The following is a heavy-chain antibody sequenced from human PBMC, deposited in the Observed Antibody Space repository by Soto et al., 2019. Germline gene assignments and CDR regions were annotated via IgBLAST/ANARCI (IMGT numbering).Heavy chain of an antibody. CDR2: VYGSDAK. D-gene: IGHD1-1*01. CDR1: GFSLTTGAVA. V-gene: IGHV2-5*01. Sequence: QITLQESGPTLVKPTQTLTLTCTFSGFSLTTGAVAVGWIRQPPGKALEWLAIVYGSDAKFYSPSLKSRLTITKDTANNQVGLTLTNMDPVDTATYSCVRRYDPYCFDHWGQGTLVTVSS. CDR3: VRRYDPYCFDH. J-gene: IGHJ4*02.